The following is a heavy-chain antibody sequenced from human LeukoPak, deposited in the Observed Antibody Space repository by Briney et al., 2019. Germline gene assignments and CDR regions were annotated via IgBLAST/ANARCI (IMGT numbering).Heavy chain of an antibody. CDR2: MNPNSGNT. CDR3: ASGPNRGEGLDSFDI. J-gene: IGHJ3*02. V-gene: IGHV1-8*01. D-gene: IGHD3-16*01. Sequence: ASVKVSCKASGYTFTSYDINWVRQATGQGLEWMGWMNPNSGNTDYAQKFQGRVTMTRNTYINTAYMELSSLRSEDTAVYYCASGPNRGEGLDSFDIWGQGTMVTVSS. CDR1: GYTFTSYD.